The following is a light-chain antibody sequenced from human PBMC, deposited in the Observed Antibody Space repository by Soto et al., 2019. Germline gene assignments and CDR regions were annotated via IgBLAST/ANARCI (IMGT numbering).Light chain of an antibody. CDR2: YDR. J-gene: IGLJ2*01. Sequence: SYELTQPPSVSVAPGETARLTCGGNNIESKSVQWYQQKPGQAPVLVIYYDRGRPSGIPERFSGSNSGNTATLPISRVEAGDEADYYCQVWDRSSDHSLFGGGTKLTVL. CDR1: NIESKS. CDR3: QVWDRSSDHSL. V-gene: IGLV3-21*04.